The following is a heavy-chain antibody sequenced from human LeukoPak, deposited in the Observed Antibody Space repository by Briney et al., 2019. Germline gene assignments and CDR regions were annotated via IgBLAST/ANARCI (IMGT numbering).Heavy chain of an antibody. J-gene: IGHJ5*02. V-gene: IGHV3-30*04. CDR2: ISYDGSNK. CDR3: ARHRYYGSGSWSYWFDP. CDR1: GFTFSSYA. D-gene: IGHD3-10*01. Sequence: GGSLRLSCAACGFTFSSYAMHWVRQAPGKGLEWVAVISYDGSNKYYADSVKGRFTISRDNSKNTLYLQMNSLRAEDTAVYYCARHRYYGSGSWSYWFDPWGQGTLVTVSS.